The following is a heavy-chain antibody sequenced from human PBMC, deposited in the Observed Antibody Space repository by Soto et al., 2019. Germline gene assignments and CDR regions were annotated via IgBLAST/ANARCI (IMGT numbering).Heavy chain of an antibody. Sequence: GGSLRLSCAASGFIFSNYWMHWVRQAPGKGLVWVSRINSDGSGTGYADSVKGRFTISRDNAKNTLYLQMNSLRAEDTAVYYCAKGVPGIAVAGTGYFQHWGQGTLVTVSS. V-gene: IGHV3-74*01. CDR3: AKGVPGIAVAGTGYFQH. D-gene: IGHD6-19*01. J-gene: IGHJ1*01. CDR2: INSDGSGT. CDR1: GFIFSNYW.